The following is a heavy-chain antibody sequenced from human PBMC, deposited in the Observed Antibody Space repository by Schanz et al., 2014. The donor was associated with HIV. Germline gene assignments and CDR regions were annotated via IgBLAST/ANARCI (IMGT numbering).Heavy chain of an antibody. CDR3: ARSRYGDYPYYFDY. Sequence: QVQLVQSGPEVKKPGSSVKVSCKASGGTFMTYAISWVRQAPGQGLEWMGGIIPVFGTTNYAQKFQGRVTITADKSTSTAYMELSSLRSEDTAVYYCARSRYGDYPYYFDYWGQGTLVTVSS. CDR2: IIPVFGTT. J-gene: IGHJ4*02. D-gene: IGHD4-17*01. CDR1: GGTFMTYA. V-gene: IGHV1-69*06.